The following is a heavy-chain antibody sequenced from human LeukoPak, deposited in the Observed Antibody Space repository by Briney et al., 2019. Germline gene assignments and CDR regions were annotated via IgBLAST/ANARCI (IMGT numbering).Heavy chain of an antibody. CDR1: GGTFSSYA. CDR2: IIPIFGTA. D-gene: IGHD3-3*01. CDR3: ARGYDFWSGCDY. Sequence: SVKVSCKASGGTFSSYAISWVRQAPGQGLEWMGGIIPIFGTANYAQKFQGRVTITADESTSTAYMELSSLRSEDTAVYYCARGYDFWSGCDYWGQGTLVTVSS. J-gene: IGHJ4*02. V-gene: IGHV1-69*13.